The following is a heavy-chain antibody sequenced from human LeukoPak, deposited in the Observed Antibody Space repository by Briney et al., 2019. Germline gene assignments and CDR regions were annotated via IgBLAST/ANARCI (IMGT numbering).Heavy chain of an antibody. Sequence: SGTLSLTCAVYGGSFSGYHWSWIRQPPGKGLEWIGEITHGEAANYNPSLKSRITISMDTSKNQFSLKLSSVTAADTAMYYCARANLLGYCTNGVCPGGGLPFDYWGQGTLVSVSS. D-gene: IGHD2-8*01. CDR1: GGSFSGYH. CDR3: ARANLLGYCTNGVCPGGGLPFDY. CDR2: ITHGEAA. J-gene: IGHJ4*02. V-gene: IGHV4-34*01.